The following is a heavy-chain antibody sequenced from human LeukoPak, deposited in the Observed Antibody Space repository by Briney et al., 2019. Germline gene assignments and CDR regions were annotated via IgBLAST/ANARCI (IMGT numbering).Heavy chain of an antibody. V-gene: IGHV4-39*01. J-gene: IGHJ3*02. CDR1: GGSISSSSYY. CDR3: ARIPTNAVPAAHNGFDI. CDR2: IYYSGST. D-gene: IGHD2-2*01. Sequence: SETLSLTCTVSGGSISSSSYYWGWIRQPPGKGLEWIGSIYYSGSTYYNPSLRSRVTISVDTSKNQFSLKLSSVTAADTAVYYCARIPTNAVPAAHNGFDIWGQGTMLTVSS.